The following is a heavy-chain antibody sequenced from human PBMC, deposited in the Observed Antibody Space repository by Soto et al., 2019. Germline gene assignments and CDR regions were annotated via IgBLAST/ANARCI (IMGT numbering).Heavy chain of an antibody. CDR2: VVPILGKP. CDR1: GDTFKTYS. D-gene: IGHD6-6*01. J-gene: IGHJ5*01. V-gene: IGHV1-69*12. Sequence: QVQLVQSGAEVKKPGSSVKVSCKSSGDTFKTYSVSWVRQAPGQGLEWMGGVVPILGKPMYAQKFQVRVTITADVSTISVFMELTCLMSDDTALDYGSRIWSIADHDSWGQGTRVTVSS. CDR3: SRIWSIADHDS.